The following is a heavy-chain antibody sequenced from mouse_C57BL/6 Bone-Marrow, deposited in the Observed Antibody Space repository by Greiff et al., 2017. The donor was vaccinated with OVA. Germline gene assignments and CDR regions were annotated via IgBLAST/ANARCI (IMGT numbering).Heavy chain of an antibody. Sequence: VHVKQSGAELVRPGASVKLSCTASGFNIKDYYMHWVKQRPEQGLEWIGRIDPEDGDTESAPKFQGKATMTADTSSNTAYLQLSSLTSEDTAVYYCTTWATTAAYWGQGTLVTVSA. CDR1: GFNIKDYY. CDR2: IDPEDGDT. CDR3: TTWATTAAY. D-gene: IGHD1-2*01. V-gene: IGHV14-1*01. J-gene: IGHJ3*01.